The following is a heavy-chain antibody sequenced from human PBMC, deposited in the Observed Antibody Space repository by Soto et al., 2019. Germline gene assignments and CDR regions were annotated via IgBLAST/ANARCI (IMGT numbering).Heavy chain of an antibody. CDR1: GYKFTSSW. J-gene: IGHJ5*02. V-gene: IGHV5-51*01. CDR3: ARKDKSGYFNWFDP. D-gene: IGHD3-22*01. CDR2: IFPSDSDT. Sequence: GESLKISCRTSGYKFTSSWIALVLQMPGKGLEWMGIIFPSDSDTRYSPSFQGQVTISADRSTSTVFLQWASLKASDTAVYFCARKDKSGYFNWFDPWGQGTLVTSPQ.